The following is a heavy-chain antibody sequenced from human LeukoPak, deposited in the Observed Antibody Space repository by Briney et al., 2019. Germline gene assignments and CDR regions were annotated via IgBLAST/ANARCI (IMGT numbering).Heavy chain of an antibody. J-gene: IGHJ6*03. CDR3: AKGVRYYYYYMDV. CDR1: GFTFNGYN. CDR2: ITSSSSSN. Sequence: GGSLRLSCAASGFTFNGYNMNWVRQAPGKGLEWISYITSSSSSNSYADSVKGRFSISRDNAKNSLYLQMNSLRAEDTALYHCAKGVRYYYYYMDVWGKGTTVTISS. D-gene: IGHD3-10*01. V-gene: IGHV3-48*01.